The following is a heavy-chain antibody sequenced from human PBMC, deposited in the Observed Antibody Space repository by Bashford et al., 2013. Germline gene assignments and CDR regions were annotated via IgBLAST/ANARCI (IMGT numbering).Heavy chain of an antibody. Sequence: ASVKVSCKASGYTFPSYGISWVRQAPGQGLEWMGWISVYDGNTHYAQKLQGRVTMTTDTSTSTAYMELRSLRSDDTAVYYCARDPGLGYCSGGSCYPIDAFDIVGQGTMVHRL. D-gene: IGHD2-15*01. CDR3: ARDPGLGYCSGGSCYPIDAFDI. J-gene: IGHJ3*02. CDR1: GYTFPSYG. CDR2: ISVYDGNT. V-gene: IGHV1-18*01.